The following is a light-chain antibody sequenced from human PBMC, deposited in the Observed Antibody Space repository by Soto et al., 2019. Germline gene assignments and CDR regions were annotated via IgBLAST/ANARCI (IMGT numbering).Light chain of an antibody. V-gene: IGKV3-20*01. Sequence: EIVLTQSPGTLSLSPGDGATISCRASQSVSSTFLAWYQQKPGQAPRLLIYGTSSRATGIPDRFSGSGSGTDFTLTISRLEPEDFAVYYCHPYHDSPPTWTFGQGTKVEIK. CDR3: HPYHDSPPTWT. CDR2: GTS. CDR1: QSVSSTF. J-gene: IGKJ1*01.